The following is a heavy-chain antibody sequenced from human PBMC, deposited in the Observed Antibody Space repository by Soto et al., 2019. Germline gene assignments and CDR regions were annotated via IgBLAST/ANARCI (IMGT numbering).Heavy chain of an antibody. CDR1: GGGNLSDYR. CDR3: ARDLVGATGNYYYGMDV. J-gene: IGHJ6*02. CDR2: IIAIYGTT. D-gene: IGHD1-26*01. Sequence: GASVKVSCKASGGGNLSDYRTTWVRQAPGQGLEWMGGIIAIYGTTNYAQKLQGRVTMTADESTSTAYMELSSLRSEDTAVYYCARDLVGATGNYYYGMDVWGQGTTVTVSS. V-gene: IGHV1-69*13.